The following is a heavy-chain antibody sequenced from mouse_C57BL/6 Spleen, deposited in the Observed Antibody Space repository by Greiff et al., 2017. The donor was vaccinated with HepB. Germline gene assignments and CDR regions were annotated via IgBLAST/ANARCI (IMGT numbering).Heavy chain of an antibody. CDR1: GYSFTSYY. V-gene: IGHV1-66*01. CDR2: IYPGSGNT. J-gene: IGHJ3*01. D-gene: IGHD4-1*01. CDR3: ARYLGGFAY. Sequence: VQLQQPGPELVKPGASVKISCKASGYSFTSYYIHWVKQRPGQGLEWIGWIYPGSGNTKYNEKFKGKATLTADTSSSTAYMQLSSLTSEDSAVYCCARYLGGFAYWGQGTLVTVSA.